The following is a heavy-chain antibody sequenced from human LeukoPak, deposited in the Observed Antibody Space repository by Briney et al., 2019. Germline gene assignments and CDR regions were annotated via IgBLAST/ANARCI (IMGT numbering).Heavy chain of an antibody. CDR3: ARVSGYDWESFYDY. D-gene: IGHD5-12*01. V-gene: IGHV4-61*05. CDR2: IYYSGST. Sequence: SETLSLTCTVSGGSISSSSYYWGWIRQPPGKGLEWIGYIYYSGSTNYNPSLKSRVTISVDTSKNQFSLKLSSVTAADTAMYYCARVSGYDWESFYDYWGQGSLVTVSS. J-gene: IGHJ4*02. CDR1: GGSISSSSYY.